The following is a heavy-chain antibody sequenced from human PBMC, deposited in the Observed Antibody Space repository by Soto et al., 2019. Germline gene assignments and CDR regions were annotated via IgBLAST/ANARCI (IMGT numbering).Heavy chain of an antibody. CDR2: INTHNGNT. Sequence: QVQLEQSAPEVKKPGASVKVSCKASGYTFTTYGISWVRQAPGQGLEWMGWINTHNGNTNYAQNLQGRVIMTADTAPSTAYIELRSLRSDDTAVYYCTREGSAPYYYYGMDALGQGTTVTVSS. V-gene: IGHV1-18*01. CDR1: GYTFTTYG. CDR3: TREGSAPYYYYGMDA. D-gene: IGHD3-10*01. J-gene: IGHJ6*02.